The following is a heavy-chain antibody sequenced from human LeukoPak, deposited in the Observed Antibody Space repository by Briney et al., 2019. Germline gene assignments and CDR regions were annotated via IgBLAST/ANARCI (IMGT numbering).Heavy chain of an antibody. CDR2: ISGSGGST. CDR1: GFTFSSYA. J-gene: IGHJ5*02. D-gene: IGHD2-21*01. CDR3: AKVVGPGFRYSTYNWFDP. Sequence: GGSLRLSCAASGFTFSSYAMSWVRQAPGKGLEWVSAISGSGGSTYYADSVKGRFTISSDNSKNTLDLQMNRLRAEDTAVYYCAKVVGPGFRYSTYNWFDPWGQGTLVTVSS. V-gene: IGHV3-23*01.